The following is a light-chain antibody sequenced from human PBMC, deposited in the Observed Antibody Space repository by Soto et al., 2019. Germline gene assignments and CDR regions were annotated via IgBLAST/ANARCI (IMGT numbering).Light chain of an antibody. Sequence: DIQMTQSPSTLSASVGDRVTITCQASQYISNYLNWYQQKPGKAPKLLIYDASNLETGVPSRFRGSGSGTEFTFTISSLQPEAIATYYCQQYDNLTLPFGPGTKVDIK. CDR3: QQYDNLTLP. CDR1: QYISNY. CDR2: DAS. J-gene: IGKJ3*01. V-gene: IGKV1-33*01.